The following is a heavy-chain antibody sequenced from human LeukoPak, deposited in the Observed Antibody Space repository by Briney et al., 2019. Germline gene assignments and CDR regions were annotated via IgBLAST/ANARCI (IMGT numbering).Heavy chain of an antibody. CDR1: GFTFSSYA. CDR2: ISGSGGST. Sequence: PGGSLRLSCAASGFTFSSYAMSSVRQAPGKGLEWVSAISGSGGSTYYADSVKGRFTISRDNSKNTLYLQMNSLRAEDTAVYYCAKDRMVRGLYGMDVWGKGTTVTVSS. J-gene: IGHJ6*04. CDR3: AKDRMVRGLYGMDV. V-gene: IGHV3-23*01. D-gene: IGHD3-10*01.